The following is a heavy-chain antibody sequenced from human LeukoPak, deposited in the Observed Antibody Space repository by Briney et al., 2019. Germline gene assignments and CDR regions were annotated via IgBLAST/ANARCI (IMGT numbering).Heavy chain of an antibody. D-gene: IGHD5-24*01. CDR2: ISSNGGST. Sequence: GGSLRLSCAASGFTFSSYAMHWVRQAPGKGPEYVSAISSNGGSTYYANSVKGRFTISRDNSKNTLYLQMGSLRAEDMAVYYCARDGYNLVFDYWGQGTLVTVSS. CDR3: ARDGYNLVFDY. V-gene: IGHV3-64*01. CDR1: GFTFSSYA. J-gene: IGHJ4*02.